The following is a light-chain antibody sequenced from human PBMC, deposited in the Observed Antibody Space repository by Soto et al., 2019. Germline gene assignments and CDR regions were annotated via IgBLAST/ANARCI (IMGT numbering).Light chain of an antibody. CDR2: DVS. J-gene: IGLJ2*01. CDR1: SSAVGGYNF. CDR3: TSYTGSSTLEV. V-gene: IGLV2-14*01. Sequence: QSALTQPASVSGSPGQSITISCTGTSSAVGGYNFVSWYQQHPGKAPKVMIYDVSNRPSGVSNRFSGSKSGNTASLTISGLQPEDEADYYCTSYTGSSTLEVFGGGTQLTVL.